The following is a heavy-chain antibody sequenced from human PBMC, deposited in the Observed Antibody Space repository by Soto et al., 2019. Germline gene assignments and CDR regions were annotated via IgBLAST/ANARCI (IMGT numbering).Heavy chain of an antibody. Sequence: QVQLVKSGAEVKKPGSSVKVSCKASGGTFRSYAISWVRQAPGQGLEWMGGIIPIFGTANYAQKFQGRVTITADKSTSTAYMELSSLRSEDTAVYYCASSAGVNYYDSSGYWYWGQGTLVTVSS. V-gene: IGHV1-69*06. J-gene: IGHJ4*02. CDR1: GGTFRSYA. D-gene: IGHD3-22*01. CDR3: ASSAGVNYYDSSGYWY. CDR2: IIPIFGTA.